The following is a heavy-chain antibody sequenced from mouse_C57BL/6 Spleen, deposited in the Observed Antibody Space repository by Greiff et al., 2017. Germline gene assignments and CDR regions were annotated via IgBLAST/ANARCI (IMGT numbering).Heavy chain of an antibody. V-gene: IGHV1-64*01. CDR3: ARSGMVTTEEYYAMDY. CDR1: GYTFTSYW. CDR2: IHPTSGST. J-gene: IGHJ4*01. Sequence: QVQLQQPGAELVKPGASVKLSCKASGYTFTSYWMHWVKQRPGQGLEWIGMIHPTSGSTNYNEKFKSKATLTVDKSSSTAYMQLSSLTSEDSAVYYCARSGMVTTEEYYAMDYWGQGTSVTVSS. D-gene: IGHD2-2*01.